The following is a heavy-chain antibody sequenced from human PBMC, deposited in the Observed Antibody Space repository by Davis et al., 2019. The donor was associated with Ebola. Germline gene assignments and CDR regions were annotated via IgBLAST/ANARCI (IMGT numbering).Heavy chain of an antibody. CDR3: ARAPAVGTLDS. J-gene: IGHJ4*02. D-gene: IGHD4-23*01. Sequence: AASVKVSCKASGYIFKDYYIHWVRQAPGQGLEWMGRINPNSGATNYAQKFQGRVTMTRDTSISTAYMELSRLTSDDTAVYYCARAPAVGTLDSWGQGTLVTVSS. CDR2: INPNSGAT. V-gene: IGHV1-2*06. CDR1: GYIFKDYY.